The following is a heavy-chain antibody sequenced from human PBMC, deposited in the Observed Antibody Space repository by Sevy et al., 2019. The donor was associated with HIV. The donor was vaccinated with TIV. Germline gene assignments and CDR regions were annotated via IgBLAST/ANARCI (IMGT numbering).Heavy chain of an antibody. J-gene: IGHJ6*02. CDR3: ARELVVGNYYYYYYGMDV. Sequence: GGSLRLSCAASGFTFSSYSMNWVRQAPGKGLEWVSYISSSSSTIYYADSVKGRFTISRDNAKNSLYLQMNSLRVEDTAVYYCARELVVGNYYYYYYGMDVWGQGTTVTVSS. CDR1: GFTFSSYS. V-gene: IGHV3-48*01. D-gene: IGHD2-15*01. CDR2: ISSSSSTI.